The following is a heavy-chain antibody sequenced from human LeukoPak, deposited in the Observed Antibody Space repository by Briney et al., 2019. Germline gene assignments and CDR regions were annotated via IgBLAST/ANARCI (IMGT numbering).Heavy chain of an antibody. CDR2: IYYSGST. CDR1: GGSISSHY. V-gene: IGHV4-59*11. J-gene: IGHJ5*02. D-gene: IGHD2-2*01. Sequence: SETLSLTCTVSGGSISSHYWSWIRQPPGKGLEWIGYIYYSGSTNYNPSLKSRVTISVDTSKNQFSPKLSSVTAADTAVYYCARGGSLRYCSSTSCYGGWFDPWGQGTLVTVSS. CDR3: ARGGSLRYCSSTSCYGGWFDP.